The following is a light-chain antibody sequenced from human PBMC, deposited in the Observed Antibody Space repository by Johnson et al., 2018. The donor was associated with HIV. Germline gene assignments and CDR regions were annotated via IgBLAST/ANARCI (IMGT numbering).Light chain of an antibody. Sequence: QAVLTQPPSVSAAPGQKVTISCSGSSSNIGNNYVSWYQQLPGTAPKLLIYDNNKRPSGIPDRFSGSKSGTSATLGITGLQTGDEADYYCGTWDSSLNSPVFGTGTKVTVL. V-gene: IGLV1-51*01. J-gene: IGLJ1*01. CDR1: SSNIGNNY. CDR3: GTWDSSLNSPV. CDR2: DNN.